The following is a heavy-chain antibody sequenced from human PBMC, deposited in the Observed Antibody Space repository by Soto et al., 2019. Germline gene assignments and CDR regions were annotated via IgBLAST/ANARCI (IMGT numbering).Heavy chain of an antibody. CDR1: GFTFSSYA. D-gene: IGHD6-19*01. Sequence: GESLKISCAASGFTFSSYAMHWVRQAPGKGLEYVSAISSNGGSTYYANSVKGRFTISRDNSKNTLYLQMGSLRAEDMAVYYCARDGGDSSAKYYFDYWGQGTLVTVSS. CDR2: ISSNGGST. V-gene: IGHV3-64*01. J-gene: IGHJ4*02. CDR3: ARDGGDSSAKYYFDY.